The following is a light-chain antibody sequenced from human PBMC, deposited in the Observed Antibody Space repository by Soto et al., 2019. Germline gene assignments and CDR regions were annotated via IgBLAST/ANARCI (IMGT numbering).Light chain of an antibody. V-gene: IGLV2-14*03. CDR3: CSYTSTTTLYV. Sequence: QSALTQPASVSGSPGQSVTISCTGSSSDVGFYNYVSWYQHHPGRAPQLIIFDVAKRPSGTSSRFSGAKSGDTASLTISGLQAEDEADYYCCSYTSTTTLYVFGTGTKVPV. CDR1: SSDVGFYNY. CDR2: DVA. J-gene: IGLJ1*01.